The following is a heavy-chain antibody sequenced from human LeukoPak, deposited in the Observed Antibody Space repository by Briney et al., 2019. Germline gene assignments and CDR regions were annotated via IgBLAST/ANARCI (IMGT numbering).Heavy chain of an antibody. CDR2: ISSNGGST. D-gene: IGHD3-10*01. CDR1: GFTFSSYA. J-gene: IGHJ4*02. Sequence: GGSLRLSCAASGFTFSSYAMHWVRQAPGKGLEYVSAISSNGGSTYYANSVKGRFTISRDNSKNTLYLQMNSLRAEDTAVYYCAKDGSLYGSGSYFDYWGQGTLVTVSS. V-gene: IGHV3-64*01. CDR3: AKDGSLYGSGSYFDY.